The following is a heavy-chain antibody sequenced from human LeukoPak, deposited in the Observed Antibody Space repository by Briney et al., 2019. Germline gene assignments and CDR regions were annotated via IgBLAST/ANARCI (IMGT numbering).Heavy chain of an antibody. V-gene: IGHV4-59*01. Sequence: SETLSLTCTVSGGSISSYYWSWIRQPPGKGLEWIGYIYYSGSTNYNPSLKSRVTISVDTSKNQFSLKPSSVTAADTAVYYCARVGDINDAFDIWGQGTMVTVSS. J-gene: IGHJ3*02. CDR1: GGSISSYY. CDR3: ARVGDINDAFDI. CDR2: IYYSGST. D-gene: IGHD3-16*02.